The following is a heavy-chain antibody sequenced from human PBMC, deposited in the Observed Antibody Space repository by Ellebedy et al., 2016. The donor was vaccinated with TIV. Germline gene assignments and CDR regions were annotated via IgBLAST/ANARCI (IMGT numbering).Heavy chain of an antibody. J-gene: IGHJ4*02. D-gene: IGHD5-18*01. CDR3: ASYVDTAMVFDY. CDR2: ISGSDGST. CDR1: GFTFSSYA. Sequence: PGGSLRLSCAASGFTFSSYAMSWVRQAPGKGLEWVSAISGSDGSTYYADSVKGRSPISRDNSKNTLYLQMNSLRAEDTAVYYCASYVDTAMVFDYWGQGTLVTVSS. V-gene: IGHV3-23*01.